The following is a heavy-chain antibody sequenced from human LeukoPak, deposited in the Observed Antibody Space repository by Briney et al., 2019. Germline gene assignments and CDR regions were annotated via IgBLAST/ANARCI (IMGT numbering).Heavy chain of an antibody. CDR3: AKAVYYGSGSHFDY. CDR2: ISWNSGSI. CDR1: GFTFDDYA. Sequence: PGRSLRLSCAASGFTFDDYAMHWVRQAPGKGLEWVSGISWNSGSIGYADSVKGRFTISRDNAKNSLYLQMNSLRAEDTALYYSAKAVYYGSGSHFDYWGQGTLVTVSS. J-gene: IGHJ4*02. D-gene: IGHD3-10*01. V-gene: IGHV3-9*01.